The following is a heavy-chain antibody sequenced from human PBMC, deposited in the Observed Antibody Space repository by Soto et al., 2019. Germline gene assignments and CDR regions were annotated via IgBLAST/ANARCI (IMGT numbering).Heavy chain of an antibody. CDR3: ARERDDGRWSSAEYPQP. CDR2: ISGYNGNT. D-gene: IGHD6-13*01. V-gene: IGHV1-18*01. J-gene: IGHJ1*01. Sequence: QVQLVQSGGEVKKPGASVKVSCKASGYTFTDYGIHWVRQAPGQGLEWMGWISGYNGNTQYAQNLRGRVTMTADTSTRTAYRERGTRSSDDTAVYYCARERDDGRWSSAEYPQPWGQGPLVTVSS. CDR1: GYTFTDYG.